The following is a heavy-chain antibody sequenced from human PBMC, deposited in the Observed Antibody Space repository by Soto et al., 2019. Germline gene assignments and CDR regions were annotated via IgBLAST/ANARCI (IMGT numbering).Heavy chain of an antibody. CDR3: AIENSYFDY. Sequence: QIQLLQSGAEVKKPGASVKVTCKASGYTFRNFGISWVRQAPGQGLEWMGWISAYNANAYYAQKFQGRLTMTADTSTSTAYMELRSLRSDDTAVYYCAIENSYFDYWGQGTLVTVSS. CDR1: GYTFRNFG. V-gene: IGHV1-18*01. J-gene: IGHJ4*02. CDR2: ISAYNANA.